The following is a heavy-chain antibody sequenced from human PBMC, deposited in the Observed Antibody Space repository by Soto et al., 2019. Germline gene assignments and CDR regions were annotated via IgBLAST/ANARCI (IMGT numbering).Heavy chain of an antibody. CDR2: ISGSGGST. CDR1: GFTFSSYA. D-gene: IGHD1-26*01. Sequence: QSGGSLRLSCAASGFTFSSYAMSWVRQAPGKGLEWVSAISGSGGSTYYADSVKGRFTISRDNSKNTLYLQMNSLRAEDTAVYYCAKGRGGTPQWELPFDYWGQGTLVTVSS. J-gene: IGHJ4*02. V-gene: IGHV3-23*01. CDR3: AKGRGGTPQWELPFDY.